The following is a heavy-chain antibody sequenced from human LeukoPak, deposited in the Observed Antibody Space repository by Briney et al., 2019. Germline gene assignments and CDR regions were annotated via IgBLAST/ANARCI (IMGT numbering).Heavy chain of an antibody. CDR1: GGSFSGCY. J-gene: IGHJ5*02. Sequence: SETLSLTCAVYGGSFSGCYWSWIRQPPGKGLEWIGEINHSGSTNYNPSLKSRVTISVDTSKNQFSLKLSSVTAADTAVYYCARYSLVVVSFDPWGQGTLVTVSS. CDR2: INHSGST. D-gene: IGHD3-22*01. V-gene: IGHV4-34*01. CDR3: ARYSLVVVSFDP.